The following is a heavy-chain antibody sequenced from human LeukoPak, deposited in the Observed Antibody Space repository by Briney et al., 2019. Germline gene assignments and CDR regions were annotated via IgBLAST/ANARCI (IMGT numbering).Heavy chain of an antibody. Sequence: SETLSLTCTVSGGSISSYYWTWIRQSPGKGLEWIGYTHSSGGTTYNPSLKSRLTISVDTSKNQFSLKLNSVTAADTAVYYCARDLPYCSGGSCYSGYFEFWGQGTLVTVSS. CDR3: ARDLPYCSGGSCYSGYFEF. J-gene: IGHJ4*02. V-gene: IGHV4-59*01. D-gene: IGHD2-15*01. CDR1: GGSISSYY. CDR2: THSSGGT.